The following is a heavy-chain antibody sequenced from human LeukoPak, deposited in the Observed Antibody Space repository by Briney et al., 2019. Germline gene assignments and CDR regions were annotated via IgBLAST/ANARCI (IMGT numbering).Heavy chain of an antibody. CDR2: ISYNGAST. Sequence: PGGSLRLSCVASGFTFGNVVMSWVRQAPGKGLEWVSAISYNGASTDYADSVGGRFAISRDNSKNTLYLQMNSLRAEDTAVYYCARRTGGTKDYWGQGTRVTVSS. J-gene: IGHJ4*02. D-gene: IGHD7-27*01. CDR1: GFTFGNVV. V-gene: IGHV3-23*01. CDR3: ARRTGGTKDY.